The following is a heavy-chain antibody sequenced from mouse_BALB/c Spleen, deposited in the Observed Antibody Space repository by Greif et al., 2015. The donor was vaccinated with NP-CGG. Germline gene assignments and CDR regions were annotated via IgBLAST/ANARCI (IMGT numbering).Heavy chain of an antibody. CDR3: ARPSYYYFDY. D-gene: IGHD2-10*01. Sequence: EVQVVESGPELVKPGASVKMSCKVSGYTFTSYVMHWVKQKPGQGLEWIGYINPYNDGTKYNEKFKGKATLTSDKSSSTAYMELSSLTSEDSAVYYCARPSYYYFDYWGQGTTLTVSS. J-gene: IGHJ2*01. V-gene: IGHV1-14*01. CDR2: INPYNDGT. CDR1: GYTFTSYV.